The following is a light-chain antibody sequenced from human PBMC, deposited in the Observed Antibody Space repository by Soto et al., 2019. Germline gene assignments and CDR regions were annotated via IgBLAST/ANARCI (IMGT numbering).Light chain of an antibody. Sequence: QSVLTQPPFASGSPGQSVTISCTGTSSDIGGYNYVSWYQQHPGKAPKLIIYDVSKRPSGVPDRFSGSKSGNTASLTVSGLQAEDEADYYCTSYAGNNNYIFGTGNKLTVL. CDR3: TSYAGNNNYI. CDR2: DVS. CDR1: SSDIGGYNY. J-gene: IGLJ1*01. V-gene: IGLV2-8*01.